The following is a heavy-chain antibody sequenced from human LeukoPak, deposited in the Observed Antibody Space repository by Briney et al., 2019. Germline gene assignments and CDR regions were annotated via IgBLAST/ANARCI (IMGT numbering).Heavy chain of an antibody. Sequence: ASVKVSCKASGYTFTSYGISWVRQAPGQGLEWMGWISAYNGNTNYAQKLQGRVTMTRDMSTSTVYMELSSLRSEDTAVYYCARENFPYDFWSGHRQPFDYWGQGTLVTVSS. CDR2: ISAYNGNT. J-gene: IGHJ4*02. V-gene: IGHV1-18*01. CDR1: GYTFTSYG. CDR3: ARENFPYDFWSGHRQPFDY. D-gene: IGHD3-3*01.